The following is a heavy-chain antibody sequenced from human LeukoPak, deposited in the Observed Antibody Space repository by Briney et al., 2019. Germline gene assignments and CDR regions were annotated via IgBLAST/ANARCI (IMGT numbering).Heavy chain of an antibody. V-gene: IGHV1-2*02. Sequence: ASVKVSCKASGYTFTGYYMHWVRQAPGQGLEWMGWINPNSGGTNYAQKFQGRVTMTRDTSISTAYMELSRLRSDDTAVYYCARQYSSSWYDNALDIWGQGTMVTVSS. D-gene: IGHD6-13*01. CDR1: GYTFTGYY. CDR2: INPNSGGT. J-gene: IGHJ3*02. CDR3: ARQYSSSWYDNALDI.